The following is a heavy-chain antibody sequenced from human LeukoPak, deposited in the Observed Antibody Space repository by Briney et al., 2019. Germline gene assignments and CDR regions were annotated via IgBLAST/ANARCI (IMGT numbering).Heavy chain of an antibody. J-gene: IGHJ4*02. CDR1: GFTFSDYY. CDR2: ISSSGSTI. V-gene: IGHV3-11*01. CDR3: ASQFYSYGSRNLGH. D-gene: IGHD5-18*01. Sequence: GGSLRLPCAASGFTFSDYYMSWIRQAPGKGLEWVSYISSSGSTIYYADSVKGRFTISRDNAKNSLYLQMNSLRAEDTAVYYCASQFYSYGSRNLGHWGQGTLVTVSS.